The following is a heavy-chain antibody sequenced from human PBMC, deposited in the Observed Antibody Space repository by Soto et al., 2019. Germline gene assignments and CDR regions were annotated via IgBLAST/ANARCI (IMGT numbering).Heavy chain of an antibody. CDR2: IYWNDDK. J-gene: IGHJ5*02. V-gene: IGHV2-5*01. CDR1: GFSLSTSGVG. CDR3: PHSYGSGGSCYWVVNWFDP. Sequence: QITLKESGPPLVKPTQTLTLTCTFSGFSLSTSGVGVGWIRQPPGKALEWLALIYWNDDKRYSPSLKNRLTINTDTTKIHVVLTISNMDPVDTATYYRPHSYGSGGSCYWVVNWFDPWGQGTLVTVSS. D-gene: IGHD2-15*01.